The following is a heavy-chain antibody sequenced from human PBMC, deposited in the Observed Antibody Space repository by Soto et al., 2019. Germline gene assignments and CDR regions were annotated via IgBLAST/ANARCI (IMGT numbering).Heavy chain of an antibody. CDR3: ARMGSVTTFSWSDYCYGMDV. D-gene: IGHD4-17*01. V-gene: IGHV3-21*01. J-gene: IGHJ6*02. Sequence: EVQLVESGGGLVKPGGSLRLSCAASGFTFSSYSMNWVRQAPGKGLEWVSSISSSTSYIYYADSVKGRFTISRDNAKNSLYLPMNSLRAEDTAVYYCARMGSVTTFSWSDYCYGMDVWGQGTTVTVSS. CDR1: GFTFSSYS. CDR2: ISSSTSYI.